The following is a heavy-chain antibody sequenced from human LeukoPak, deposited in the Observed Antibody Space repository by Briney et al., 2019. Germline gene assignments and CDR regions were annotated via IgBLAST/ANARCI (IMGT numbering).Heavy chain of an antibody. D-gene: IGHD5-18*01. J-gene: IGHJ6*02. Sequence: ASVNVSCKASGYTFTSYGISWVRQAPGQGLEWMGWISACNGNTNYAQKLQCRVTMTTDTSTSTAYMELRSLRSDDTAVYYCARDTDTAMVPYYYYYGMDVWGQGTTVTVSS. CDR3: ARDTDTAMVPYYYYYGMDV. CDR2: ISACNGNT. CDR1: GYTFTSYG. V-gene: IGHV1-18*01.